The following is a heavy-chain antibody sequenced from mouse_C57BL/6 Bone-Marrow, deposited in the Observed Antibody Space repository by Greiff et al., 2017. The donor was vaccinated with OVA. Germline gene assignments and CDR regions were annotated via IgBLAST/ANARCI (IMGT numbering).Heavy chain of an antibody. D-gene: IGHD1-3*01. CDR1: GFTFSSYA. V-gene: IGHV5-9-1*02. CDR3: TSDREGLYSPYFDY. CDR2: ISSGGDYI. J-gene: IGHJ2*01. Sequence: EVQGVESGAGLVKPGGSLKLSCAASGFTFSSYAMSWVRQTPEKRLEWVAYISSGGDYIYYADTVKGRFTISRDNARTTLYLQMSSLKSEDTAMYYCTSDREGLYSPYFDYWGQGTTLTVSS.